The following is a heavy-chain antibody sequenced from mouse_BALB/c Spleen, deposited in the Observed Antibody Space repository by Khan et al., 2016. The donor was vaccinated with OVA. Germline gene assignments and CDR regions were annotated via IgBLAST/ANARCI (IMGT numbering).Heavy chain of an antibody. CDR2: INPSSGYT. J-gene: IGHJ4*01. Sequence: QVRLQQSGAELARPGASVKMSCKASGYTFTSYTMHWVKQRPGQGLEWIGYINPSSGYTNYNQKFKDKATLAADKSSSTAYMQLSSLTSEDSAVYYCARATYYAMDYWGQGTSVTVSS. CDR3: ARATYYAMDY. CDR1: GYTFTSYT. V-gene: IGHV1-4*01.